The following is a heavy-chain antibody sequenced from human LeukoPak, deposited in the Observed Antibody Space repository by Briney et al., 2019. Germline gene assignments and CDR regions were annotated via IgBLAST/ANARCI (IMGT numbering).Heavy chain of an antibody. CDR1: GYTFTGYY. D-gene: IGHD1-26*01. V-gene: IGHV1-2*02. Sequence: GASVKVSCKASGYTFTGYYMHWVRQAPGQGLEWMGWINPNSGGTNYAQKFQGRVTMTRDTSISTAYMELSRLRSDDTAVYYCARGTGGSRNWFDPWGQGTLVTVSP. J-gene: IGHJ5*02. CDR2: INPNSGGT. CDR3: ARGTGGSRNWFDP.